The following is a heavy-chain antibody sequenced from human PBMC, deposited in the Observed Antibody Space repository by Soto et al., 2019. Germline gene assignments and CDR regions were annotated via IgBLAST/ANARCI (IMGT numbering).Heavy chain of an antibody. CDR1: GGSISSYY. CDR2: IYYSGST. J-gene: IGHJ4*02. V-gene: IGHV4-59*01. Sequence: QVQLQESGPGLVKPSETLSLTCTVSGGSISSYYWSWIRQPPGKGLEWIGYIYYSGSTNYNPSLKSRVTISVDTSKNQFSLKLSSVTAADTAVYYCARAYYYDSSGYLYYFDYWGQGTLVTVSS. D-gene: IGHD3-22*01. CDR3: ARAYYYDSSGYLYYFDY.